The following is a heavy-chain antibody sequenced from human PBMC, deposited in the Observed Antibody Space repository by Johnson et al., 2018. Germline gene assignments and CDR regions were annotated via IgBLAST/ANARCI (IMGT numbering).Heavy chain of an antibody. J-gene: IGHJ3*02. D-gene: IGHD3-22*01. CDR3: AKWIGNAGSGYYYAAFDI. Sequence: QVQLQQSGPGLVKPSQTLSLTCAISGDSVSSNSAAWNWVRQSPSRGLEWLGRTYYRSQWYKDYAVSVKSRIIINPDPSKNPFSMQLNSVTPADTAVYYCAKWIGNAGSGYYYAAFDIWGQWTIVTVSS. CDR1: GDSVSSNSAA. V-gene: IGHV6-1*01. CDR2: TYYRSQWYK.